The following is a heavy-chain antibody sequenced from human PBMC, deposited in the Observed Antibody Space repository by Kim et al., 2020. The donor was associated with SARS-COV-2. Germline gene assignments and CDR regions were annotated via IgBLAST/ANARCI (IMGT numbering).Heavy chain of an antibody. J-gene: IGHJ4*02. D-gene: IGHD5-12*01. V-gene: IGHV4-39*01. CDR2: T. CDR3: ARLGLRQGVDY. Sequence: TSYTPPLKSRVTISVDTSKNQFSLRLSSVTAADTAVYYCARLGLRQGVDYWGQGTLVTVSS.